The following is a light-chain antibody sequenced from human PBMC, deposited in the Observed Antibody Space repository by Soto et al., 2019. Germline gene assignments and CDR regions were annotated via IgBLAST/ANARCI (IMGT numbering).Light chain of an antibody. CDR3: SSYTSDITQV. CDR1: SSDVGRYNY. V-gene: IGLV2-14*01. J-gene: IGLJ3*02. Sequence: QAVVTQPASVSGSPGQSITISCTGTSSDVGRYNYVSWYRQHPGTAPKLIISDVNSRPSGISNRFSGSKSGNTASLTISGLQAEDEAYYYCSSYTSDITQVFGGGTKLTVL. CDR2: DVN.